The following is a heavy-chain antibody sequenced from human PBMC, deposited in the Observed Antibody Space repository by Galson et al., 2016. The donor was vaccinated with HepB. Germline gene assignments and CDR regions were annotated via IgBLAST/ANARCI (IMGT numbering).Heavy chain of an antibody. D-gene: IGHD4/OR15-4a*01. Sequence: SLRLSCAASGFTFSTYAMHWVRQAPGKGLEWVAFIWYDGSKKYYAESVKGRFTVSRENFKVSLYLQMDSLRAEDTAVYYCARGLSYGGNALFRWGHGTLVTVSS. CDR1: GFTFSTYA. J-gene: IGHJ4*01. CDR3: ARGLSYGGNALFR. CDR2: IWYDGSKK. V-gene: IGHV3-33*01.